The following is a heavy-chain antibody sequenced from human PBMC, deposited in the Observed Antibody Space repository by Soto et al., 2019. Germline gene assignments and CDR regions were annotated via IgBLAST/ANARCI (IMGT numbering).Heavy chain of an antibody. D-gene: IGHD6-19*01. J-gene: IGHJ4*02. CDR1: GGTFSSYA. Sequence: GASVKVSCKASGGTFSSYAISWVRQAPGQGLEWMGGIIPIFGTANYAQKFQGRVTITADESTSTAYMELSSLRSEDTAVYYCARDRRGAGSSGWYGRFDYWGQGTLVTVSS. CDR2: IIPIFGTA. CDR3: ARDRRGAGSSGWYGRFDY. V-gene: IGHV1-69*13.